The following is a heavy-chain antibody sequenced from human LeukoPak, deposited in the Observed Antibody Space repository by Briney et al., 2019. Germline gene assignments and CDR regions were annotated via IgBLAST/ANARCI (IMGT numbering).Heavy chain of an antibody. CDR3: AKDLVRYCSSTSCYAFDY. CDR1: GFTFSIYG. Sequence: GGSLRLSCAASGFTFSIYGMHWVRQAPGKGLEWVAFIRYDGSNKYYADSVKGRFTISRDNSKNTLYLQMNSLRAEDTAVYYCAKDLVRYCSSTSCYAFDYWGQGTLVTVSS. CDR2: IRYDGSNK. D-gene: IGHD2-2*01. J-gene: IGHJ4*02. V-gene: IGHV3-30*02.